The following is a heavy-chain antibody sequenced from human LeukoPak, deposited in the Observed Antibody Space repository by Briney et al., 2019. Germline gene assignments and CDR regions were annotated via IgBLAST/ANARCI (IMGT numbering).Heavy chain of an antibody. V-gene: IGHV4-39*07. Sequence: SETLSLTCTVSGGSISSSSYYWGWIRQPPGKGLEWIGSIYYSGSTYYNPSLKSRATISVDTSKNQFSLKLSSVTAADTAVYYCARATRRLLPFYFDYWGQGTLVTVSS. CDR1: GGSISSSSYY. D-gene: IGHD3-22*01. CDR3: ARATRRLLPFYFDY. J-gene: IGHJ4*02. CDR2: IYYSGST.